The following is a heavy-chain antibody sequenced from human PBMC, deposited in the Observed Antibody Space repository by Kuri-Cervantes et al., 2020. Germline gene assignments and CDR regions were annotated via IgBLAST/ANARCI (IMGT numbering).Heavy chain of an antibody. CDR2: ISSSSSYI. V-gene: IGHV3-21*01. Sequence: GESLKISCAASGFTFSSYSMNWVRQAPGKGLEWVSSISSSSSYIYYADSVKGRFTISRDNAKNSLYLQMNSLRAEDTVVYYCAKDFSSGSVDTAMVLDYWGQGTLVTVSS. J-gene: IGHJ4*02. D-gene: IGHD5-18*01. CDR1: GFTFSSYS. CDR3: AKDFSSGSVDTAMVLDY.